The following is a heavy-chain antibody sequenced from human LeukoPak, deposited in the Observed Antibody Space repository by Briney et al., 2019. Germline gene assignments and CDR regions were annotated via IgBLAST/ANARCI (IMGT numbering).Heavy chain of an antibody. V-gene: IGHV4-59*01. CDR1: GGSISSYY. D-gene: IGHD6-19*01. CDR3: AQLAVADNDAFDI. Sequence: SETLSLTCTVSGGSISSYYWSWIRQPPGKGLEWSGYIYYRGSTNYNPSRKSRVTISVDTSKNQCSLKRSSVTAADTAVYYCAQLAVADNDAFDIWGQGTMVTVSS. CDR2: IYYRGST. J-gene: IGHJ3*02.